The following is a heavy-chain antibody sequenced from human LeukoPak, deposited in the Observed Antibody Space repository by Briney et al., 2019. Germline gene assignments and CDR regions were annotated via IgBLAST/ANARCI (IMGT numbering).Heavy chain of an antibody. D-gene: IGHD6-13*01. V-gene: IGHV4-59*11. Sequence: SETLSPTCTVSGGSISSHYWSWIRQPPGKGLEWIGYIYYSGSTNYNPSLKSRVTISVDTSKNQFSLKLSSVTAADTAVYYCARYIAAAGPAYYYYYYMDVWGKGTTVTVSS. J-gene: IGHJ6*03. CDR3: ARYIAAAGPAYYYYYYMDV. CDR1: GGSISSHY. CDR2: IYYSGST.